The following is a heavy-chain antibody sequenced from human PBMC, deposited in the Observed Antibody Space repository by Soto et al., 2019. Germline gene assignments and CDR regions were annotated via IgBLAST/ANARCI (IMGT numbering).Heavy chain of an antibody. CDR1: GFTVSSNY. CDR2: IYSGGST. Sequence: EVQLVESGGGLVQPGGSLRLSCAASGFTVSSNYMSWVRQAPGKGLEWVSVIYSGGSTYYADSVKGRFTISRDNSKNTLYLQMNSLRAEDTAVYYWAREEWYGGYVGIDYWGQGTLVTVSS. J-gene: IGHJ4*02. CDR3: AREEWYGGYVGIDY. D-gene: IGHD5-12*01. V-gene: IGHV3-66*01.